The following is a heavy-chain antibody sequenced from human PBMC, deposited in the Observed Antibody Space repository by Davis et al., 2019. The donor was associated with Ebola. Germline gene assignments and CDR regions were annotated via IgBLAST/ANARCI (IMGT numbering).Heavy chain of an antibody. CDR2: IWYDGSNK. V-gene: IGHV3-33*01. Sequence: PGGSLRLSCGASGFTFRNYAMHWVRQAPGKGLEWVAVIWYDGSNKYFAGSVKGRCIISRDNSKNTVQLEMSSLGAEDTAVYFCARGGLSGAPPGIDYWGQGTVVIVSS. CDR1: GFTFRNYA. CDR3: ARGGLSGAPPGIDY. J-gene: IGHJ4*02. D-gene: IGHD1-26*01.